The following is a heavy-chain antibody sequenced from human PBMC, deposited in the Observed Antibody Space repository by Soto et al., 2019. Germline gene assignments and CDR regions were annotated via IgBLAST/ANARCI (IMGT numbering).Heavy chain of an antibody. D-gene: IGHD6-19*01. J-gene: IGHJ4*02. CDR2: IYYSGST. CDR3: ARQRCGWYSESFDY. Sequence: SETLSLTCTVSGGSISSYYWSWIRQPPGKGLEWIGYIYYSGSTNYNPSLKSRVTISVDTSKNQFSLKLSSVTAADTAVYYCARQRCGWYSESFDYWGQGTLVTVSS. V-gene: IGHV4-59*08. CDR1: GGSISSYY.